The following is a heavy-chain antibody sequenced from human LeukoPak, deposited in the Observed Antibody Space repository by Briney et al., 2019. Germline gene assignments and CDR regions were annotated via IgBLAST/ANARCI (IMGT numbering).Heavy chain of an antibody. V-gene: IGHV4-59*01. D-gene: IGHD3-10*01. CDR1: GGSISSYY. CDR3: ARAYGSGDDY. Sequence: SETLSLTCTVSGGSISSYYWSWIRQPPGKGLEWIGYIYYSGSTNYNPSLKSRVTISVDTSKNQFSLKLSSVTAADTAVCYCARAYGSGDDYWGQGTLVTVSS. J-gene: IGHJ4*02. CDR2: IYYSGST.